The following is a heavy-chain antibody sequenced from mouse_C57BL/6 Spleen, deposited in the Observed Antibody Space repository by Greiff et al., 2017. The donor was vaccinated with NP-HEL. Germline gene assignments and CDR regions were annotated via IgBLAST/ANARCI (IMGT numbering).Heavy chain of an antibody. CDR2: IDPSDSYT. CDR1: GYTFTSYW. Sequence: VQLQQPGAELVMPGASVKLSCKASGYTFTSYWMHWVKHRPGQGLEWIGEIDPSDSYTNYNQKFKGKSTLTVDKSSSTAYMQLSSLTSEDSAVYYCARDYYYGDWYFDVWGTGTTVTVSS. D-gene: IGHD1-1*01. V-gene: IGHV1-69*01. J-gene: IGHJ1*03. CDR3: ARDYYYGDWYFDV.